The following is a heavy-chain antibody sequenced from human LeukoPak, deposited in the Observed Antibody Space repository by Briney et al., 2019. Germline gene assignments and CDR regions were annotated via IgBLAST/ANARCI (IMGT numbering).Heavy chain of an antibody. CDR3: ARDCSSTSCFYYYYYGMDV. D-gene: IGHD2-2*01. CDR1: GGTFSSYA. CDR2: ISAYNSNT. J-gene: IGHJ6*02. Sequence: WASVKVSCKASGGTFSSYAISWVRQAPGQGLEWMGWISAYNSNTNYAQKLQGRVTMTTDTSTSTAYMELRSLRSDDTAVYYCARDCSSTSCFYYYYYGMDVWGQGTTVTVSS. V-gene: IGHV1-18*01.